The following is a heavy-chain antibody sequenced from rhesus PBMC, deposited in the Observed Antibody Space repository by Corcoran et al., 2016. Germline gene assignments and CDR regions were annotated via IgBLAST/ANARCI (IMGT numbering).Heavy chain of an antibody. V-gene: IGHV4-147*01. CDR3: ALPGNNGAFDY. D-gene: IGHD1-20*01. Sequence: QLHLQESGPGLVKPSETLSLTCAVSGGSITANWWTWIRQPPGKGLAWIGRISGISGSTSYNPSLKSRLTISTDTSKNQCSRKLSSVTAADTAVYYCALPGNNGAFDYWGQGVLVTVSS. J-gene: IGHJ4*01. CDR1: GGSITANW. CDR2: ISGISGST.